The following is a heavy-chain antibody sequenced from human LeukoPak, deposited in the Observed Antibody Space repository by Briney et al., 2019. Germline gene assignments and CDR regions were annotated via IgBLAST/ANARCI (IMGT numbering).Heavy chain of an antibody. CDR2: IIPIFGTA. J-gene: IGHJ4*02. CDR3: ARQDTAMAYYFDY. CDR1: EGTFSSYA. V-gene: IGHV1-69*05. Sequence: ASVKVSCKASEGTFSSYAISWVRQAPGQGLEWMGGIIPIFGTANYAQKFQGRVTITTDESTSTAYMELSSLRSEDTAVYYCARQDTAMAYYFDYWGQGTLVTVSS. D-gene: IGHD5-18*01.